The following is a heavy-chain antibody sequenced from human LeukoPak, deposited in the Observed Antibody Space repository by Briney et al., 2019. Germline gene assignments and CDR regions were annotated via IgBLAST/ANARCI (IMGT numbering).Heavy chain of an antibody. D-gene: IGHD4-17*01. CDR3: ASYGDYYYGMDV. V-gene: IGHV1-3*01. CDR1: GYTFTSYG. J-gene: IGHJ6*02. CDR2: INAGNGNT. Sequence: GASVKVSCKASGYTFTSYGISWVRQAPGQGLEWMGWINAGNGNTKYSQKFQGRVTITRDTSASTAYMELSSLRSEDTAVYYCASYGDYYYGMDVWGQGTTVTVSS.